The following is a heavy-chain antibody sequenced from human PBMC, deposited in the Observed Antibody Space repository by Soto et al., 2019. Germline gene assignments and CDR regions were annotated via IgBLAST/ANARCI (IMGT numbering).Heavy chain of an antibody. D-gene: IGHD3-3*01. CDR2: ISAYNGNT. CDR3: AREREGFWGGLLDVYGMDV. J-gene: IGHJ6*02. Sequence: QVQLVQSGAEVKKPGASVEVSCKASGYTFSSYGISWVRQAPGQGLEWMGWISAYNGNTNYSQKLQGRVTMTTDTSTSTAYMELRSLRSDDTAVYYCAREREGFWGGLLDVYGMDVWGQGTTVTVSS. CDR1: GYTFSSYG. V-gene: IGHV1-18*01.